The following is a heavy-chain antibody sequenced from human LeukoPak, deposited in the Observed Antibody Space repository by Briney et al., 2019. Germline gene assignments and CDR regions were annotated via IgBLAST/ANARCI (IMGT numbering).Heavy chain of an antibody. CDR1: GFTFSSYA. J-gene: IGHJ4*02. D-gene: IGHD3-10*01. Sequence: GGSLRLSCAASGFTFSSYAMSWVRQAPGKGLEWVSAISGSGGSTYYADSVKGRFTISRDNSKNTLYLQMNSLRAEDTAVYYCARRPTTTYYYGSGSYYPFDYWGQGTLVTVSS. CDR2: ISGSGGST. V-gene: IGHV3-23*01. CDR3: ARRPTTTYYYGSGSYYPFDY.